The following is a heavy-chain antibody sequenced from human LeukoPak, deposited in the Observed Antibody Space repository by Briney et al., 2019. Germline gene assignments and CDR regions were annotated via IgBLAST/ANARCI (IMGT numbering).Heavy chain of an antibody. CDR2: IHPSGTT. CDR3: ARRGGSPLGAFDI. V-gene: IGHV4-4*02. D-gene: IGHD1-26*01. J-gene: IGHJ3*02. CDR1: GDSISSSFW. Sequence: PSGTLSLTCAVSGDSISSSFWWTWVRQPPGRGLEWIGEIHPSGTTIYNPSLQSRVTISVDRSKNHFSLNLNSVTAADTAVYYCARRGGSPLGAFDIWGQGTMVTVSS.